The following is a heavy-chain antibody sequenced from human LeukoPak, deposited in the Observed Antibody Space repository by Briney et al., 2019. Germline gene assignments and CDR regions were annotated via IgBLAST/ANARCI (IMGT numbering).Heavy chain of an antibody. D-gene: IGHD6-13*01. CDR3: ARDYGVADYYFDY. Sequence: ASVKVSCKASGYTFTNYHMHWVRQAPGQGLEWMGIINPNGGSTSYAQRFQGRVTMTRDTSTSTVYMDLSSLRSEDKAVYYCARDYGVADYYFDYWGQGTLVTVSS. J-gene: IGHJ4*02. CDR1: GYTFTNYH. CDR2: INPNGGST. V-gene: IGHV1-46*01.